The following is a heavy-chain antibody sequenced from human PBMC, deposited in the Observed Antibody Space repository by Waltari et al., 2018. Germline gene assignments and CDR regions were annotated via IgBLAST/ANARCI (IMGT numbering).Heavy chain of an antibody. CDR1: GYTFASYG. CDR2: ISAYNGDT. J-gene: IGHJ4*02. V-gene: IGHV1-18*01. CDR3: ARGHTGYYDSRGFYAFDY. Sequence: QVQLVQSGAEVKKPGASVKVSCKASGYTFASYGISWVRKAPGQGLEWIGGISAYNGDTNYVQKIQGRVTMTTDTSTSTAYMELRSLRSDDTAVYYCARGHTGYYDSRGFYAFDYWGQGTLVTVSS. D-gene: IGHD3-22*01.